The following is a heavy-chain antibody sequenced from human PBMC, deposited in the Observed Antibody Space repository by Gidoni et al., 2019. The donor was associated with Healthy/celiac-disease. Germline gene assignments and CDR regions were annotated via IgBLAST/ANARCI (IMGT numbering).Heavy chain of an antibody. CDR2: ISSSSSTI. J-gene: IGHJ4*02. CDR3: ARGGDSCYDPFDY. CDR1: GFTFSSYS. V-gene: IGHV3-48*01. Sequence: EVQLVESGGGLVQPGGSLGLSCAASGFTFSSYSMNWVRQAPGKGLEWVSYISSSSSTIYYADSVKGRFTISRDNAKNSLYLQMNSLRAEDTAVYYCARGGDSCYDPFDYWGQGTLVTVSS. D-gene: IGHD5-12*01.